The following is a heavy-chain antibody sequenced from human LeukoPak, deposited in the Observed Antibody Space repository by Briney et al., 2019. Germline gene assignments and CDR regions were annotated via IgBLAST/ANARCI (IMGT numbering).Heavy chain of an antibody. Sequence: SQTLSLTCTVSGGSISSGSYYWSWIRQPAGKGLEWIGRIYTSGSTNYNPSLKSRVTISVDTSKNQFSLKLSSVTAADTAVYYCAREQPYCGGDCYSDYRGQGTLVTVSS. CDR2: IYTSGST. D-gene: IGHD2-21*02. J-gene: IGHJ4*02. V-gene: IGHV4-61*02. CDR3: AREQPYCGGDCYSDY. CDR1: GGSISSGSYY.